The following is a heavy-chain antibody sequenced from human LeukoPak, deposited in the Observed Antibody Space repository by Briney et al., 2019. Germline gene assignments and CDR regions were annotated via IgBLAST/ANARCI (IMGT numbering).Heavy chain of an antibody. V-gene: IGHV3-30*04. Sequence: GGSLRLSCAASGFPFTSYSMHWVRQAPGKGLEWVGVVLYDGSMQYYADSVKGRFTISRDNAKNTLYVQMNSLRAEDTAVYYCARVPGAMVRGVHPWGQGTLVTVSS. CDR1: GFPFTSYS. CDR2: VLYDGSMQ. D-gene: IGHD3-10*01. CDR3: ARVPGAMVRGVHP. J-gene: IGHJ5*02.